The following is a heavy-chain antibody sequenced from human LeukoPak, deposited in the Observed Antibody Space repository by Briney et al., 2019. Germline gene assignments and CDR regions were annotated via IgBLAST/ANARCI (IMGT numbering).Heavy chain of an antibody. D-gene: IGHD3-10*01. CDR2: INHSGST. J-gene: IGHJ5*02. CDR3: ARRERDHYGFDP. V-gene: IGHV4-34*01. CDR1: GGSFSGYY. Sequence: SETLSLTCAVYGGSFSGYYWSWIRQPPGKWLEWIGEINHSGSTNYNPSLKSRVTISVDTSKNQFSLKLSSATAADTAVYYCARRERDHYGFDPWGQGTLVTVSS.